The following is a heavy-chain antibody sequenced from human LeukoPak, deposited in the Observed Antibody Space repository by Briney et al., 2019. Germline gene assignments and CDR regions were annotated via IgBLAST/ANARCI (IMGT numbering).Heavy chain of an antibody. D-gene: IGHD5-12*01. CDR1: GRSISSYY. V-gene: IGHV4-59*13. Sequence: PSETLSLTCTVSGRSISSYYWSWIRQPPGKGLEWIGYIYYSGSTNYNPSLKSRVTISVDTSKNQFSLKLSSVTAADTAMYYCARVSGYDWESFYDYWGQGSLVTVSS. J-gene: IGHJ4*02. CDR2: IYYSGST. CDR3: ARVSGYDWESFYDY.